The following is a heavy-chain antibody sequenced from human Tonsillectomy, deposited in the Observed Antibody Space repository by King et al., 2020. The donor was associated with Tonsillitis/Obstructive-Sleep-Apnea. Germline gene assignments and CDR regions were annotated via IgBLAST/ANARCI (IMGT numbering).Heavy chain of an antibody. Sequence: VQLVESGGGLIQPGGSLRLSCAASGFTVSSNYMSWVRQAPGKGLEWVSVIYSGGSTYYADSVKGRFTISRDNSKNTLYLQMNSLRAEDTAVYYCARGVTVTTPYFDYWGQGTLVTVSS. CDR1: GFTVSSNY. D-gene: IGHD4-17*01. CDR3: ARGVTVTTPYFDY. CDR2: IYSGGST. J-gene: IGHJ4*02. V-gene: IGHV3-53*01.